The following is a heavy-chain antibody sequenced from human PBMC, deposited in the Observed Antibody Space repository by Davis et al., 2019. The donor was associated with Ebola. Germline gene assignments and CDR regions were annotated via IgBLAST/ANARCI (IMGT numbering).Heavy chain of an antibody. Sequence: AASVKVSCKASGFTFTSSAVQWVRQARGQRLEWIGWIVVGSGNTNYAQKFQERVTITRDMSTSTAYMELSSLRSEDTAVYYCAGLWSGYSDYYYGMDVWGQGTTVTVSS. CDR1: GFTFTSSA. CDR3: AGLWSGYSDYYYGMDV. CDR2: IVVGSGNT. D-gene: IGHD3-3*01. J-gene: IGHJ6*02. V-gene: IGHV1-58*01.